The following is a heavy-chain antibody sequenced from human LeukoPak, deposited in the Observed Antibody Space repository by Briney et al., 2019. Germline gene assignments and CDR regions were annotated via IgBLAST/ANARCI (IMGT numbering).Heavy chain of an antibody. Sequence: SETLSLTCTVSGGSISSSSYYWGWIRQPPGKGLEWIGSIYYSGSTYYNPSLKSRVTISVDTSKNQFSLKLSSVTAADTAVYYCAESSSWYYFDYWGQGTLVTVSS. V-gene: IGHV4-39*07. D-gene: IGHD6-13*01. CDR2: IYYSGST. CDR3: AESSSWYYFDY. J-gene: IGHJ4*02. CDR1: GGSISSSSYY.